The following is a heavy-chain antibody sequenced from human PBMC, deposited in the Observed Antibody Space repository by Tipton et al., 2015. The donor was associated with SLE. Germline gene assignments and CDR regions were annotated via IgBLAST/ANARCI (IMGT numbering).Heavy chain of an antibody. Sequence: TLSLTCTVSGGSISITNYYWGWIRQPPGKGLVWIGSIYHTGGTYYNPSLKSRVTIPGDTAKNHLSLKLTSVTAADTAVYYCARPPYFYDSSGPGVYWGQGTLVTVSS. CDR1: GGSISITNYY. CDR3: ARPPYFYDSSGPGVY. CDR2: IYHTGGT. V-gene: IGHV4-39*02. J-gene: IGHJ4*02. D-gene: IGHD3-22*01.